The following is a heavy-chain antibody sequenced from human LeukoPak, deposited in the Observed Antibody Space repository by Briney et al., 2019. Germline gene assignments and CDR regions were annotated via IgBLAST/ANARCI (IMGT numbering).Heavy chain of an antibody. CDR3: AKTYYYDPFDY. CDR2: IYYSGST. D-gene: IGHD3-22*01. J-gene: IGHJ4*02. V-gene: IGHV4-39*01. Sequence: SETLSLTCTVSGGSISNSGYYWGWVRQPPGKGLEWIGNIYYSGSTYYNPSLKSRVTISVDTSKNQFSLKLSSVTAADTAVYYCAKTYYYDPFDYWGQGTLVTVSS. CDR1: GGSISNSGYY.